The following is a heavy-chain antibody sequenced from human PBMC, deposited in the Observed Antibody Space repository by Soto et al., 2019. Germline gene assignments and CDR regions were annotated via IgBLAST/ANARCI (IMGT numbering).Heavy chain of an antibody. CDR1: GFTFSSYG. J-gene: IGHJ6*03. V-gene: IGHV3-30*18. Sequence: GGSLRLSCAASGFTFSSYGMHWVRQAPGKGLEWVADISYDGRNKYFVDSVKGRFTISRDNSKKTLYLEMNSLRPEDTAVYHCAKKQGFYYYMDVWGKGTTVTVSS. CDR2: ISYDGRNK. CDR3: AKKQGFYYYMDV.